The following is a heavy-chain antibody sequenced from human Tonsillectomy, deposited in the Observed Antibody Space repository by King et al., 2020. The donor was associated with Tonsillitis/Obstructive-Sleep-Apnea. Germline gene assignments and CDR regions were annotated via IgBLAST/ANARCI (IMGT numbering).Heavy chain of an antibody. CDR2: INHSGST. CDR3: ARGYEEYCSGGSCYSRWFDP. J-gene: IGHJ5*02. V-gene: IGHV4-34*01. CDR1: GVSFSGYY. Sequence: VQLQQWGAGLLKPSETLSLTCAVYGVSFSGYYWSWIRQPPGKGLEWIGEINHSGSTNYNPSLKSRVTISVDTSKNQFSLKLSSVTAADTAVYYCARGYEEYCSGGSCYSRWFDPWGQGTLVTVSS. D-gene: IGHD2-15*01.